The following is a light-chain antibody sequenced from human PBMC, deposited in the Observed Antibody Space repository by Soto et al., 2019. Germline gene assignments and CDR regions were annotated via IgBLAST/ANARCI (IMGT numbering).Light chain of an antibody. CDR1: SSDVGSYNL. CDR2: EGN. V-gene: IGLV2-23*01. Sequence: QSALTQPASVSGSPGQSITISCTGTSSDVGSYNLVSWYQQHPGKAPKLMIYEGNKRSSGVSNRFSGSKSANTASLTISGLQTEDEGDYYCCSYAGTNTFVFGSGTKLTVL. J-gene: IGLJ1*01. CDR3: CSYAGTNTFV.